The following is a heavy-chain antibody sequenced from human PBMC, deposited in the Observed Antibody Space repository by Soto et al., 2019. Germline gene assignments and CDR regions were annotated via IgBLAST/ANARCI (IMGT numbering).Heavy chain of an antibody. CDR1: GFTFSSYA. Sequence: GGSLRLSCAASGFTFSSYAMSWVRQAPGKGLEWVSAISGSGGSTYYADSVKGRFTISRDNSKNTLYLQMNSLRAEDTAVYYCAKWEVGYSYGYYFDYWGQEPWSPSPQ. CDR3: AKWEVGYSYGYYFDY. CDR2: ISGSGGST. D-gene: IGHD5-18*01. J-gene: IGHJ4*01. V-gene: IGHV3-23*01.